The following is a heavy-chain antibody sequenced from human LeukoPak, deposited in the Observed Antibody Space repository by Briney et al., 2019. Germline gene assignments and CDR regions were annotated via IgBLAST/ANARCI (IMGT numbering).Heavy chain of an antibody. D-gene: IGHD3-10*01. J-gene: IGHJ4*02. CDR1: GFTFDDYA. CDR2: ISGDGGST. CDR3: AKDMWRFGELDYDY. V-gene: IGHV3-43*02. Sequence: GGSLRLSCAASGFTFDDYAMHGVRQAPGKGLEWVSLISGDGGSTYYADSVKGRFTISRDNSKNSLYLQMNSLRTEDTALYYCAKDMWRFGELDYDYWGQGTLVTVSS.